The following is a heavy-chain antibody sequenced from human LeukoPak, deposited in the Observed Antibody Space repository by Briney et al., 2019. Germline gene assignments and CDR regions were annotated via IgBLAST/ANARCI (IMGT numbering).Heavy chain of an antibody. Sequence: ASVKVSCKSSGFTFTDEYIHWVRQAPGQGLEWMGWINPYSGAINFAQKFQGRVTLTRDTSISTAYMELSRLTSGDTAVYYCARDPKSQLLLDYWGQGTLVTVSS. CDR2: INPYSGAI. D-gene: IGHD2-2*01. CDR3: ARDPKSQLLLDY. V-gene: IGHV1-2*02. J-gene: IGHJ4*02. CDR1: GFTFTDEY.